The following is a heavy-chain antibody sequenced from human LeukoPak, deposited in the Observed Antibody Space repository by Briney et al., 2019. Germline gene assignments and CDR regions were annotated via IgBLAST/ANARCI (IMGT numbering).Heavy chain of an antibody. J-gene: IGHJ4*02. CDR1: GYTFTGYY. CDR3: APSFYDSSGYYFDY. V-gene: IGHV1-2*02. Sequence: ASVKVSCKASGYTFTGYYMHWVRQAPGQGLEWMRWINPNSGGTNYAQKFQGRVTMTRDTSISTAYMELSRLRSDDTAVYYCAPSFYDSSGYYFDYWGQGTLVTVSS. CDR2: INPNSGGT. D-gene: IGHD3-22*01.